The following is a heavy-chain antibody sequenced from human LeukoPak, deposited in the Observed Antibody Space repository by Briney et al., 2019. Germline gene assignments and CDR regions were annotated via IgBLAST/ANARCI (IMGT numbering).Heavy chain of an antibody. CDR3: ARDKIFGVVIILDY. V-gene: IGHV3-23*01. CDR1: GFTFSSYG. Sequence: GGSLRLSCAASGFTFSSYGMSWVRQAPGKGLEWVSAISGSGGSTYYADSVKGRFTISRDNSKNTLYLQMNSLRAEDTALYYCARDKIFGVVIILDYWGQGTLVTVSS. CDR2: ISGSGGST. D-gene: IGHD3-3*01. J-gene: IGHJ4*02.